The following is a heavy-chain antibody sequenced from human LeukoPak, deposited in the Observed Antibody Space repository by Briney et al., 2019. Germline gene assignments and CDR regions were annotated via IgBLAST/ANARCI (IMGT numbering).Heavy chain of an antibody. CDR1: GFTFSSYW. D-gene: IGHD3-22*01. CDR2: IKQDGGEK. CDR3: ARVHYYDSSGYAHQGGDY. Sequence: PGGSLRLSCAASGFTFSSYWMSWVRQAPGKGLEWVANIKQDGGEKYYVDSVKGRFTISRDNAKNSLYLQMNSLRAEDTAVYYCARVHYYDSSGYAHQGGDYWGQGTLVTVSS. V-gene: IGHV3-7*03. J-gene: IGHJ4*02.